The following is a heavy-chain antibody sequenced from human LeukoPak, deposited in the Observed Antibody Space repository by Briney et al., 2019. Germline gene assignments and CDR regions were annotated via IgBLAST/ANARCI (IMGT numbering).Heavy chain of an antibody. CDR3: VRGAYGDYDS. D-gene: IGHD4-17*01. CDR2: ISAGADST. Sequence: GGSLRLSCAASAFTFSSYAMSWVRQAPGKGLEWVSAISAGADSTYYADSVQGRFTISRDNSKNTLFLQMSGLRAEDTAVYFCVRGAYGDYDSWGHGTLVTVFS. CDR1: AFTFSSYA. V-gene: IGHV3-23*01. J-gene: IGHJ5*01.